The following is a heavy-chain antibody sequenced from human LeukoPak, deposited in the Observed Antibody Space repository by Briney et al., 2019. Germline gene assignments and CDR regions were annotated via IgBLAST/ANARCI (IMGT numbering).Heavy chain of an antibody. J-gene: IGHJ4*02. CDR3: AKDRAPWAPLTGFPDY. D-gene: IGHD3-9*01. CDR2: IIGSGGST. CDR1: GFTFSSYA. Sequence: GGSLRLSCAASGFTFSSYAMSWVLQAPGKGLEWVSAIIGSGGSTYYADSVKGRFTISSDNSNNTLYLQMNSLRAEDTAVYYCAKDRAPWAPLTGFPDYWGQGTLVTVSS. V-gene: IGHV3-23*01.